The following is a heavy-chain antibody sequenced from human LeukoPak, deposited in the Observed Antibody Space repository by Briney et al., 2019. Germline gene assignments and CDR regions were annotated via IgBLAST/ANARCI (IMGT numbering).Heavy chain of an antibody. CDR2: IYYIGST. Sequence: SETLSLTCTVSGGSISSSSYYWGWIRQPPGKGLEWIGSIYYIGSTYYNPSLKSRVTVSVDTSKNQFSLKLSSVTAADTAVYYCARAGYGDSDFDYWGQGTLVTVSS. CDR1: GGSISSSSYY. V-gene: IGHV4-39*07. J-gene: IGHJ4*02. CDR3: ARAGYGDSDFDY. D-gene: IGHD4-17*01.